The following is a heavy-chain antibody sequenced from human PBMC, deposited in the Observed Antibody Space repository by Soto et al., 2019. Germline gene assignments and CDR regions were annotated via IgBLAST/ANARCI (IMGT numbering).Heavy chain of an antibody. D-gene: IGHD3-10*01. CDR1: GYTFTSYY. Sequence: ASVKVSCKASGYTFTSYYMHWVRQAPGQGLEWMGIINPSGGSTSYAQKFQGRVTMTRDTSTSTVYMELSSLRSEDTAVYYCARDLRAGGSGSYFEYYYGMGVWGQGTTVPASS. J-gene: IGHJ6*02. CDR3: ARDLRAGGSGSYFEYYYGMGV. CDR2: INPSGGST. V-gene: IGHV1-46*01.